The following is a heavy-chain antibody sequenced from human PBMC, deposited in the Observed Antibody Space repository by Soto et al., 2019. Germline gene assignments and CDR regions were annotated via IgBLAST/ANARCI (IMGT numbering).Heavy chain of an antibody. J-gene: IGHJ5*02. CDR2: ISAYNGNT. Sequence: ASVKVCCKASGYTFTSYGISWVRHAPGQGLEWMGWISAYNGNTNYARKLQGRVTMTTDTSTSTAYMELRRLRSDDTAVYYCARDGYSSGWYSPPVGNWFDPWGQGILVTVSS. CDR1: GYTFTSYG. D-gene: IGHD6-19*01. V-gene: IGHV1-18*04. CDR3: ARDGYSSGWYSPPVGNWFDP.